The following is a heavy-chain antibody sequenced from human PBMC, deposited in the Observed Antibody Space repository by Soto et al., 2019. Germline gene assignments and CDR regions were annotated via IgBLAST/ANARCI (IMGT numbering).Heavy chain of an antibody. CDR1: GGTFSSYA. D-gene: IGHD4-17*01. CDR3: ASSKSRLRWPNK. V-gene: IGHV1-69*01. J-gene: IGHJ4*02. CDR2: IIPIFGTA. Sequence: QVQLVQSGAEVKKPGSSVKVSCKASGGTFSSYAISWVRQAPGHGLEWMGGIIPIFGTANYAQKFQGRVTITADESTSTAYMELSILRSEDTAVYYCASSKSRLRWPNKWGQGTLVTVSS.